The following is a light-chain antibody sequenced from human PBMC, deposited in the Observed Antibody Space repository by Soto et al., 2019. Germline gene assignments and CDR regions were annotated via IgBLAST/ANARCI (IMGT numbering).Light chain of an antibody. CDR1: SSDVGGYNY. V-gene: IGLV2-11*01. CDR2: DVN. CDR3: CSYAGSYTLG. Sequence: QSALTQPRSVSGSPGPSVTISCTGTSSDVGGYNYVSWYQQHPGKAPKLMIYDVNKRPSGVPDRFSGSKSGNTASLTISGLQAEDEADYYCCSYAGSYTLGFVTG. J-gene: IGLJ1*01.